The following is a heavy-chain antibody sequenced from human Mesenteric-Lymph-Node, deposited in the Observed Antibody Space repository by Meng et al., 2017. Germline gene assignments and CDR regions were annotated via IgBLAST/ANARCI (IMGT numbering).Heavy chain of an antibody. J-gene: IGHJ4*02. D-gene: IGHD1-1*01. CDR3: IHRRTTGTTF. V-gene: IGHV2-5*02. CDR2: IYWDGDK. CDR1: GFSPPTAGVG. Sequence: HNTQTKSRPALVNPTQTPTLTCTSAGFSPPTAGVGLDWIRQPPGKALEWLALIYWDGDKGYSPSLKSKLTISKDTSKNQVVLTMTNMDPVDTATYYCIHRRTTGTTFWGQGTLVTVSS.